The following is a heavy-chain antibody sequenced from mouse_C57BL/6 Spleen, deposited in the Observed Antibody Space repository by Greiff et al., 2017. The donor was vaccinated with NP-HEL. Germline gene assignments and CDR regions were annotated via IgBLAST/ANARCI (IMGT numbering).Heavy chain of an antibody. CDR2: INPSSGYT. V-gene: IGHV1-7*01. J-gene: IGHJ2*01. Sequence: QVQLQQSGADLAKPGASVKLSCKASGYTFTSYWMHWVKQRPGQGLEWIGYINPSSGYTKSNQKFKDKATLTADKSSSTAYMQLSSLTYEDSAVYYCARLDYYGSSYFDYWGQGTTLTVSS. CDR1: GYTFTSYW. D-gene: IGHD1-1*01. CDR3: ARLDYYGSSYFDY.